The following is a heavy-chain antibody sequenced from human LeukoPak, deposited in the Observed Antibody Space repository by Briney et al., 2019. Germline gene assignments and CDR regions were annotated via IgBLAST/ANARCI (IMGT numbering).Heavy chain of an antibody. CDR3: ARSARHCNNGVCFTDYYIDL. J-gene: IGHJ6*03. CDR1: GYTFTSYA. CDR2: INPNSGGT. V-gene: IGHV1-2*02. D-gene: IGHD2-8*01. Sequence: GASVKVSCKASGYTFTSYAMNWVRQAPGQGLEWMGWINPNSGGTNYAQKFQGRVTMTRDTSISTAYMEMSSLTSDDTAVYYCARSARHCNNGVCFTDYYIDLWGKGTTVIVSS.